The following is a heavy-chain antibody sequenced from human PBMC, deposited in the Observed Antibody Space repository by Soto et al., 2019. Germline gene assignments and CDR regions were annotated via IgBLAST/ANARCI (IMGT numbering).Heavy chain of an antibody. CDR3: ARADGPLPVTLLGF. CDR2: VNRGGGS. CDR1: GFTFNNYS. Sequence: EVRLLESGGGLVQPGGSLRLSCATSGFTFNNYSMSWVRQAPGKGLEWVSSVNRGGGSYYADSVKGRFTISRDNSKNMLYLRMNSLRAEDTAVYFCARADGPLPVTLLGFWGQGTLVTVSS. D-gene: IGHD5-18*01. V-gene: IGHV3-23*01. J-gene: IGHJ4*02.